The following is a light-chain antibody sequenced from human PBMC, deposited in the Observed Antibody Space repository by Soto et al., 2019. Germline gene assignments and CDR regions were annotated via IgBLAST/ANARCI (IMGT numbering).Light chain of an antibody. V-gene: IGKV1-6*01. CDR2: AAS. Sequence: AIQMTQSPSSLSASVRDRVTITCRASQGIRNDLGWYQQKPGKAPKLLIYAASSLQSGVPSRFSGSGSGTDFTPIISSLQPEDFATYYCLQDYNYPPTFGQGTKV. CDR1: QGIRND. CDR3: LQDYNYPPT. J-gene: IGKJ1*01.